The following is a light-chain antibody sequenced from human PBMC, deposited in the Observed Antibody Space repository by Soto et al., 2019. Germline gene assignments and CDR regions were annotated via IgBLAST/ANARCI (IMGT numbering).Light chain of an antibody. Sequence: EIVMTQSPATLSVSPGERATLSCRASQSVSSNLAWYQQKPGQAPRLLIHGASTRATGIPARFSGSGSGTEFTLTISGLQSEDFAVYYCQQYNEWPPVTLGGGTKVDIK. CDR2: GAS. J-gene: IGKJ4*01. CDR1: QSVSSN. V-gene: IGKV3-15*01. CDR3: QQYNEWPPVT.